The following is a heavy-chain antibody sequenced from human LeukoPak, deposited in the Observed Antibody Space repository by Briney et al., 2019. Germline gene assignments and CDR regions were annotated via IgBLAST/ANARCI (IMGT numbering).Heavy chain of an antibody. CDR3: ASGYGDYLGWFDP. D-gene: IGHD4-17*01. Sequence: GASVKVSCKASGYTFTSYGISWVRQAPGQGLEWMGGIIPIFGTANYAQKFQGRVTITADESTSTAYMELSSLRSEDTAVYYCASGYGDYLGWFDPWGQGTLVTVSS. J-gene: IGHJ5*02. CDR2: IIPIFGTA. V-gene: IGHV1-69*13. CDR1: GYTFTSYG.